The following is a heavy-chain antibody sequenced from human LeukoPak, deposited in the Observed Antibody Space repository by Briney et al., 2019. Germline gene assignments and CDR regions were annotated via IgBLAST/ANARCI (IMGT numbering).Heavy chain of an antibody. Sequence: AGGSLRLSSAASGFTFSTYWMQWVRQAPGKGLVWVSRINNDGSGTTYADSVKGRFTISRDNPKNTVFLQMNSLRAEDTAVYYCARDADGPGSLIDYWGQGALVTVSS. V-gene: IGHV3-74*01. CDR2: INNDGSGT. J-gene: IGHJ4*02. D-gene: IGHD2-8*01. CDR1: GFTFSTYW. CDR3: ARDADGPGSLIDY.